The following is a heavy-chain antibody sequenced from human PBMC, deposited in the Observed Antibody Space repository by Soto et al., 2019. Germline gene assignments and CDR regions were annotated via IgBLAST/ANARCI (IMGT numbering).Heavy chain of an antibody. CDR2: ISGSGGST. CDR3: AKDHARSYDSSGPPTDAFDI. D-gene: IGHD3-22*01. V-gene: IGHV3-23*01. CDR1: GFTFSSYA. J-gene: IGHJ3*02. Sequence: EVQLLESGGGLVQPGGSLRLSCAASGFTFSSYAMSWVRQAPGKGLEWVSAISGSGGSTYYADSVKGRFTISRDNSKNTLSLQMNSLRAEDTAVYYCAKDHARSYDSSGPPTDAFDIWGQGTMVTVSS.